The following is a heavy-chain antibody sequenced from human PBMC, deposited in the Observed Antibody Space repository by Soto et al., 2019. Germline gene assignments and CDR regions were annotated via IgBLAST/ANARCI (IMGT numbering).Heavy chain of an antibody. CDR3: ARLQREYYFDY. J-gene: IGHJ4*02. CDR2: IYFSGST. V-gene: IGHV4-39*01. CDR1: SASVSSNNYY. Sequence: SETLSLTCTVSSASVSSNNYYWGWVRQPPGKGLEWIGSIYFSGSTYYNPSLKSRVTISVDTSKNQFSLKLNSVTAADTAVYYCARLQREYYFDYWGPGTLVTV.